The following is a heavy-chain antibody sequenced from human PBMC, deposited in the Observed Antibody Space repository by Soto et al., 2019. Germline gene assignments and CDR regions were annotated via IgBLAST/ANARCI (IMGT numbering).Heavy chain of an antibody. D-gene: IGHD3-10*01. J-gene: IGHJ6*02. Sequence: PGGSLRLSCAASGFTFSSYGMHCVRQAPGKGLEWVAVISYDGSNKYYADYVKGRFTISRDNSKNTLYLQMNSLRAELTAVYYCMNANVLIWAGESQSAGGMDVWCPGATVAVSS. CDR2: ISYDGSNK. CDR1: GFTFSSYG. CDR3: MNANVLIWAGESQSAGGMDV. V-gene: IGHV3-30*18.